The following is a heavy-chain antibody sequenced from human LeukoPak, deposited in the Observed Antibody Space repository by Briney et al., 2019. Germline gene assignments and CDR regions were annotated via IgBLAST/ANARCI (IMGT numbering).Heavy chain of an antibody. CDR1: GDSVSSNSAA. D-gene: IGHD3-9*01. CDR2: TYYRSKWYN. V-gene: IGHV6-1*01. CDR3: ARGTPDLRYFDWLTQYYFDY. Sequence: SQTLSLTCAISGDSVSSNSAAWNWSRQSPSRVLEWLGRTYYRSKWYNDYAVSVKSRITINPDTSKNQFSLQLNSVTPEDTAVYYCARGTPDLRYFDWLTQYYFDYWGQGTLVTVSS. J-gene: IGHJ4*02.